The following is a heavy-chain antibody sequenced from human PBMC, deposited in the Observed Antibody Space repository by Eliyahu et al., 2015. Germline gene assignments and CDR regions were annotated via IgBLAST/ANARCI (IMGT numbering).Heavy chain of an antibody. V-gene: IGHV3-7*04. J-gene: IGHJ4*02. CDR1: GFXFTSHW. D-gene: IGHD1-1*01. Sequence: EVQLVESGGGLVQPGGSLXLSXVASGFXFTSHWMSWVRQAPGKGLEWVANIKEDGSAKYYVDSVNGRFTISRDNAXNSLYLQMNSLRAEDTAVYYCAREPGGKSGXMFESWGQGTLVTV. CDR2: IKEDGSAK. CDR3: AREPGGKSGXMFES.